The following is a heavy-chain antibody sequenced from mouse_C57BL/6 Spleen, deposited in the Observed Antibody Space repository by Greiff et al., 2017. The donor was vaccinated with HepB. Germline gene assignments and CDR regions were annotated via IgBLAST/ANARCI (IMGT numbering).Heavy chain of an antibody. CDR1: GFTFSSYA. J-gene: IGHJ2*01. Sequence: EVQLVESGGGLVKPGGSLKLSCAASGFTFSSYAMSWVRQTPEKRLEWVATISDGGSYTYYTDNVKGRFTISRDNAKNNLYLQMSHLKSEDTAMYDCESSSGYYDYWGQGTTLTVSS. CDR3: ESSSGYYDY. V-gene: IGHV5-4*01. D-gene: IGHD3-2*02. CDR2: ISDGGSYT.